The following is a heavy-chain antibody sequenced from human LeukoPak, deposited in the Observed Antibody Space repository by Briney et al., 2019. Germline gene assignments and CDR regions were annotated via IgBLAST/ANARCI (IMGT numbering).Heavy chain of an antibody. CDR3: AREGPVWYSSSWDNWFDP. J-gene: IGHJ5*02. CDR1: GGSISSGGYS. CDR2: IYHSGST. Sequence: SETLSLTCAVSGGSISSGGYSWSWIRQPPGKGLEWIGYIYHSGSTYYNPSLKSRVTISVDTSKNQFSLKLSSVTAADTAVYYCAREGPVWYSSSWDNWFDPWGQGTLVTVSS. V-gene: IGHV4-30-2*01. D-gene: IGHD6-13*01.